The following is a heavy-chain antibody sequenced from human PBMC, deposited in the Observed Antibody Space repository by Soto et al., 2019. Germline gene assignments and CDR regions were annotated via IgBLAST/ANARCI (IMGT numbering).Heavy chain of an antibody. Sequence: SVKVSCKASGGTFSSYAISWVRQAPGQGLEWMGGIIPIFGTANYAQKFQGRVTITADKSTSTAYMELSSLRSEDTAVYYCARDRAVAGKSLLYWGQGTLVTVSS. CDR3: ARDRAVAGKSLLY. V-gene: IGHV1-69*06. J-gene: IGHJ4*02. CDR1: GGTFSSYA. CDR2: IIPIFGTA. D-gene: IGHD6-19*01.